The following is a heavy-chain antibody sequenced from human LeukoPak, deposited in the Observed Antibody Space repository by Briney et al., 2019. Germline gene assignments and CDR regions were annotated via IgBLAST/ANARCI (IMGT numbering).Heavy chain of an antibody. D-gene: IGHD3-9*01. Sequence: SETLSLTCTVSGASISSSNYYWGWIRQPPGKGLEWVGSFYYSGGTYYNLSLKSRVTISVDTSKNQFSLKLSSVTAADTAVYYCARATIGNLDILTGSLDYWGQGTLVTVSS. CDR1: GASISSSNYY. CDR3: ARATIGNLDILTGSLDY. J-gene: IGHJ4*02. V-gene: IGHV4-39*01. CDR2: FYYSGGT.